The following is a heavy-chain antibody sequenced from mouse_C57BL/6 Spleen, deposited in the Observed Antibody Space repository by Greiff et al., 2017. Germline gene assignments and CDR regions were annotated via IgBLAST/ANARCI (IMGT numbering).Heavy chain of an antibody. CDR2: INPSSGYT. Sequence: VQLQESGAELAKPGASVKLSCKASGYTFTSYWMHWVKQRPGQGLEWIGYINPSSGYTKYNQKFKDKATLTADKSSSTAYMQLSSLTYEDSAVYDSERTPELRIGYFDYWGQGTTLTVSS. J-gene: IGHJ2*01. CDR1: GYTFTSYW. CDR3: ERTPELRIGYFDY. V-gene: IGHV1-7*01. D-gene: IGHD1-1*01.